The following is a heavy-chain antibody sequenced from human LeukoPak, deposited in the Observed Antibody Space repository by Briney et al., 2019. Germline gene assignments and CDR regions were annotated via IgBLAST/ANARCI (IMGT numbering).Heavy chain of an antibody. V-gene: IGHV3-11*04. J-gene: IGHJ1*01. D-gene: IGHD3-22*01. CDR2: ISGSGSTI. CDR3: ARPYYDSSGYYYSKRCDFQH. Sequence: PGGSLRLSCAASGFTFSDYYMYWIRQAPGKGLEWVSYISGSGSTIYYADSVKGRFTISRDNSKNTLYLQMNSLRAEDTAVYYCARPYYDSSGYYYSKRCDFQHWGQGTLVTVSS. CDR1: GFTFSDYY.